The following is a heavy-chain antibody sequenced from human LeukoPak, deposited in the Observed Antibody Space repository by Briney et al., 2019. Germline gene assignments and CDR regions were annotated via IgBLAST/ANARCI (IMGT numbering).Heavy chain of an antibody. Sequence: GESLKISCKGSGYTFTSYWIGWVRQMPGKGLEWMGIIYPGDSDTRYSTSFQGQVTISADKSISTAYLQWSSLKASDTAMYYCARGLEQWLVHDYFDYWGQGTLVTVSS. CDR2: IYPGDSDT. CDR1: GYTFTSYW. D-gene: IGHD6-19*01. V-gene: IGHV5-51*01. J-gene: IGHJ4*02. CDR3: ARGLEQWLVHDYFDY.